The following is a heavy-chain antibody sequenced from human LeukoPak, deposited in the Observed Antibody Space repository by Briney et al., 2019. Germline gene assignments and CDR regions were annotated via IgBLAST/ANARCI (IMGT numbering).Heavy chain of an antibody. Sequence: GASVKVSCRASGYTFTNYGISWVRRAPGQGLEWMGWISIYNDNTNYAQKFQGRVTMTTDTSTSTAYMELRSLRSDDTAFYYCARDLWAYCGGDCYSVSDYWGQGTLVTVSS. D-gene: IGHD2-21*01. CDR2: ISIYNDNT. CDR1: GYTFTNYG. J-gene: IGHJ4*02. CDR3: ARDLWAYCGGDCYSVSDY. V-gene: IGHV1-18*01.